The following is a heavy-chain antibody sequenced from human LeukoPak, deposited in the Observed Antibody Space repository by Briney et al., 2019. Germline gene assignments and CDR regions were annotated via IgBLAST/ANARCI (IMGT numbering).Heavy chain of an antibody. CDR3: ARAGYSSGWYRGKYYYYGMDV. CDR1: GFTFSSYW. D-gene: IGHD6-19*01. Sequence: GGSLRLSCAATGFTFSSYWMTWVCQAPGKGLEWVANIKEDGSEKYYVDSVKGRITISRDNAKNSLYLQMNSLRAEDTAVYYCARAGYSSGWYRGKYYYYGMDVWGQGTTVTVSS. V-gene: IGHV3-7*03. CDR2: IKEDGSEK. J-gene: IGHJ6*02.